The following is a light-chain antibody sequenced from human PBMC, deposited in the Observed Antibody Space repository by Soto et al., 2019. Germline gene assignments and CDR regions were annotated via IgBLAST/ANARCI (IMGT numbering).Light chain of an antibody. V-gene: IGLV2-14*01. CDR2: GVS. CDR3: ISYTATRHYV. CDR1: SSDVGGYNY. J-gene: IGLJ1*01. Sequence: QSALTQPASVSGSPGQSITISCTGTSSDVGGYNYVSWYQHHPGKAPKLIISGVSNRPSGVSNRFSSSKSDNTASLTISGLQADDEADYYRISYTATRHYVFGTGTKVTVL.